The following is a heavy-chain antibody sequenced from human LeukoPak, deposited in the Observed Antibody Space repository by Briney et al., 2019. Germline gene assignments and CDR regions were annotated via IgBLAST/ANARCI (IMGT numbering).Heavy chain of an antibody. Sequence: GGSLRLSCAASGFTFSSYGMHWVRQAPGKGLEWVAFIRYDGSNKYYADSVKGRFTISRDSSKNTLYLQMNSLRAEDTAVYYCAKDTGKYSSGWTDYWGQGTLVTVSS. D-gene: IGHD6-19*01. CDR2: IRYDGSNK. V-gene: IGHV3-30*02. CDR1: GFTFSSYG. J-gene: IGHJ4*02. CDR3: AKDTGKYSSGWTDY.